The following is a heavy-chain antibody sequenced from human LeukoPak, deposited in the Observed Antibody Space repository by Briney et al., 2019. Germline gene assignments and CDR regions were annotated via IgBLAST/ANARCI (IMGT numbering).Heavy chain of an antibody. V-gene: IGHV3-30*02. Sequence: GGSLRLSCAASGFTFSSYGMRWVRQAPGKGLEWVAFIRYDGSNKYYADSVKGRFTISRDNAKSSMWLQMNSLRDEDTAVYYCARDQTPFYWGQGSLVTVSS. D-gene: IGHD2-15*01. CDR1: GFTFSSYG. CDR3: ARDQTPFY. CDR2: IRYDGSNK. J-gene: IGHJ4*02.